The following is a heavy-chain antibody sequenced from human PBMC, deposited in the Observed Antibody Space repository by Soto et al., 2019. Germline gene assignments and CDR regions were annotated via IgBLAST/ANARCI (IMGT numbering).Heavy chain of an antibody. Sequence: EGQLLESGGGLVQPGGSLRLSCAASGFTFFAYAMTWVRQAPGKGLEWVSTISGSGGYTYYADSVKGRFTISRDSSKNTLYLQINNLSAADTSIYYCAQDSPNPFPRMDVWGQGTTVIVSS. CDR1: GFTFFAYA. CDR3: AQDSPNPFPRMDV. J-gene: IGHJ6*02. CDR2: ISGSGGYT. V-gene: IGHV3-23*01.